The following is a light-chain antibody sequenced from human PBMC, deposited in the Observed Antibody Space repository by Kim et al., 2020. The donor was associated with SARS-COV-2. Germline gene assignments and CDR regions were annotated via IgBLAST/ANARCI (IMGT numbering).Light chain of an antibody. CDR3: RQRSDWLT. CDR1: QSISNY. J-gene: IGKJ4*01. V-gene: IGKV3-11*01. Sequence: SLSPGERATLSCRASQSISNYLAWYQQKPGQAPRLLIYDASNRATGIPARFGGSGSGTDFTLTISSLEPEDFAVYYCRQRSDWLTFGGGTKVDIK. CDR2: DAS.